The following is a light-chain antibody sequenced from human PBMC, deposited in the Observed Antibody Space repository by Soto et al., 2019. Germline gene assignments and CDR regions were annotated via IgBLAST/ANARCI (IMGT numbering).Light chain of an antibody. CDR2: DAS. J-gene: IGKJ1*01. Sequence: EIVLTQSPATLSLSPGERATLSCRASQSVSSYLAWYQQKPGQAPRLLIYDASNRATGSPARFSGSGSGTDFTLTISSLEPEDFAVYYCQQRISWPLTFGQGTKVEV. V-gene: IGKV3-11*01. CDR1: QSVSSY. CDR3: QQRISWPLT.